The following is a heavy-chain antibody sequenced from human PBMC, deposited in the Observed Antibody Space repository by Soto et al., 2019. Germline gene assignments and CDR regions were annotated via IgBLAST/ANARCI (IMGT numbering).Heavy chain of an antibody. Sequence: QVQLVESGGGVVQPGRSLRLSCAASGFTFSSYAMHWVRQAPGKGLEWVAGISYDGSNKYYADSVKGRFTISRDNSKNPLYLPMNSLRAEDTAVYYCANNEQVATPDYWGQGTLVTVSS. CDR1: GFTFSSYA. D-gene: IGHD1-1*01. J-gene: IGHJ4*02. CDR3: ANNEQVATPDY. CDR2: ISYDGSNK. V-gene: IGHV3-30-3*01.